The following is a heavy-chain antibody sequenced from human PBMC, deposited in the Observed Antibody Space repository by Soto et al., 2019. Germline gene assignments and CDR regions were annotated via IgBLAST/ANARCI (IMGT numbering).Heavy chain of an antibody. CDR1: GFIFSNNG. Sequence: PGGSLRLSCVGSGFIFSNNGLHWVRRTPGKGLEWVAFMSYDGSDTFYADSVKGRFTIPRDNSKNTLFLHMSNLRADDTAMYYCTIVRVADSALDHWGQGTLVTVSS. J-gene: IGHJ4*02. CDR3: TIVRVADSALDH. CDR2: MSYDGSDT. V-gene: IGHV3-30*02. D-gene: IGHD3-10*02.